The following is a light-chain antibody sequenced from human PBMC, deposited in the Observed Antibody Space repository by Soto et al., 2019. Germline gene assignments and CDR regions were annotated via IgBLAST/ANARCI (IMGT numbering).Light chain of an antibody. V-gene: IGKV3-15*01. J-gene: IGKJ5*01. CDR3: QQYNNWS. CDR2: AAS. Sequence: EVVMTQSPATLSVSPGAPAPLSCRARQSVGSNLAWYQQKPGQAPRLLIYAASTRATGIPARFSGSGSGTEFTLTISSLQSEDFAVYYCQQYNNWSFGQGTRLEIK. CDR1: QSVGSN.